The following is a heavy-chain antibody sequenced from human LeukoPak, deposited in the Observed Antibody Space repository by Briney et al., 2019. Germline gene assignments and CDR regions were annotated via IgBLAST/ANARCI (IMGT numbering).Heavy chain of an antibody. J-gene: IGHJ4*02. CDR3: ARAQLRTGGYDFIDY. D-gene: IGHD5-12*01. Sequence: SETLSLTCSVSGGSISSSSNYWGWIRQPPGKGLEWIGSIYYSGSTYYNPSLKSRVTISVDTSKNQFSLKLSSVTAADTAVYYCARAQLRTGGYDFIDYWGQGTLVTVSS. CDR1: GGSISSSSNY. V-gene: IGHV4-39*07. CDR2: IYYSGST.